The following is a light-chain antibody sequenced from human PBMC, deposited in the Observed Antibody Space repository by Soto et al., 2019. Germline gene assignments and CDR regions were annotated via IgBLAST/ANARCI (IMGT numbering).Light chain of an antibody. Sequence: IVLTQSPGTLSLSPGERATLSCRASQRVSNNYLAWYQQKPGQAPGLLIFGASTRATGIPDRFSGSGSGTDITITISRLEPEDVAVYYCLQDGPAPSFGPGTKVD. CDR1: QRVSNNY. J-gene: IGKJ3*01. V-gene: IGKV3-20*01. CDR2: GAS. CDR3: LQDGPAPS.